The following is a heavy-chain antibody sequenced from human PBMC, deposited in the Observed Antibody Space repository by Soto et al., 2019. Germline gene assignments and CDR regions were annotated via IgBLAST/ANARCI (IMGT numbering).Heavy chain of an antibody. V-gene: IGHV3-23*01. D-gene: IGHD2-15*01. J-gene: IGHJ4*02. CDR3: ANQIVVVAANFDY. Sequence: GGSLRLSCASSGFTFSSYAMSWVRQAPGKGLEWVSAISGSGGSTYYADSVKGRFTISRDNSKNTLYLQMNSLRAEDTAVYYCANQIVVVAANFDYWGQGTLVTVSS. CDR1: GFTFSSYA. CDR2: ISGSGGST.